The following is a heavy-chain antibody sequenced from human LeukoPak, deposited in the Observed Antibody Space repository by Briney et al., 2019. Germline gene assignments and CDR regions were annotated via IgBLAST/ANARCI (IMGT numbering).Heavy chain of an antibody. Sequence: GGSLRLSCAASGFTFSSYAMSWVRQAPGKGLEWVSAISGSGGSTYYADSVKGRFTISRDNSKNTLYLQMNSLRAEDTAVCYCERGLLDRYYFDYWGQGTLVTVSS. J-gene: IGHJ4*02. V-gene: IGHV3-23*01. D-gene: IGHD1-1*01. CDR1: GFTFSSYA. CDR3: ERGLLDRYYFDY. CDR2: ISGSGGST.